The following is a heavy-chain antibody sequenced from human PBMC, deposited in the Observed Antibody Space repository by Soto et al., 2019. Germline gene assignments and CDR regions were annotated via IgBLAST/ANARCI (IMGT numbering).Heavy chain of an antibody. CDR3: ARVKAQSLSRGWYGGDEI. V-gene: IGHV3-23*01. Sequence: EVQLLESGGGLVQPGGSLRLSCAASGFTFSTYAMSWVRQAPGKGLEWVATIRGSGGNTHYADSVKGRFTTSRDNSENTVYLQMTSLRAEDTAVYYCARVKAQSLSRGWYGGDEIWGHGTMVPVSS. D-gene: IGHD6-19*01. J-gene: IGHJ3*02. CDR1: GFTFSTYA. CDR2: IRGSGGNT.